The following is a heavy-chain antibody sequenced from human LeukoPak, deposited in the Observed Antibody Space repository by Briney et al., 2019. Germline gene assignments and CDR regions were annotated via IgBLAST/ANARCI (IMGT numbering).Heavy chain of an antibody. V-gene: IGHV3-21*01. CDR1: GFTFSSYS. CDR3: ARGSSTHREYYFDY. Sequence: TGGSLRLSCAASGFTFSSYSMNWVRQAPGKGLEWVSSISSRSSYIYYADSVKGRFTISRDNAKNSLYLQMNSLRAEDTAVYYCARGSSTHREYYFDYWGQGTLVTVSS. J-gene: IGHJ4*02. D-gene: IGHD2-2*01. CDR2: ISSRSSYI.